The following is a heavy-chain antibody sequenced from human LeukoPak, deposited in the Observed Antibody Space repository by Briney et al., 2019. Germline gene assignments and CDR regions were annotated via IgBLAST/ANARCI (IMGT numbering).Heavy chain of an antibody. J-gene: IGHJ4*02. CDR1: GGSISGYY. CDR2: ISHSGST. Sequence: SETLSLTCTVSGGSISGYYWSWIRQPPGKGLEWIGYISHSGSTNYNPSLKSRVTISVDTSKNQFSLKLSSVTAADTAVYYCGRVHGDHVDYWGQGTLVTVSS. V-gene: IGHV4-59*08. D-gene: IGHD4-17*01. CDR3: GRVHGDHVDY.